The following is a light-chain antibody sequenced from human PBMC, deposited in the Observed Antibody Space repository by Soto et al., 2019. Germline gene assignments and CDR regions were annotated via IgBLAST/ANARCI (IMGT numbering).Light chain of an antibody. CDR1: NIGGKS. V-gene: IGLV3-21*02. Sequence: SFELTQAPPVSVAPGQTARISCGGNNIGGKSVHWYQQKPGQVPVLVVYDDNDRPSGIPERFSGSNSGNTATLTISRVEAEDEADYYCQSYDSTLSGSGVLGTGTKVTVL. CDR3: QSYDSTLSGSGV. J-gene: IGLJ1*01. CDR2: DDN.